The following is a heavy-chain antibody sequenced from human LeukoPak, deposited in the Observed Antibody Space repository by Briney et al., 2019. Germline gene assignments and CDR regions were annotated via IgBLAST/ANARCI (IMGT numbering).Heavy chain of an antibody. CDR3: ARSYWGLTYYYMDV. CDR1: GGSISSHY. D-gene: IGHD7-27*01. Sequence: SETLSLTCTVSGGSISSHYWSWIRQPPGKGLEWIGYIYTSGSTNYNPSLKSRVTISVDTSKNQFSLKLSSVTAADTAVYYCARSYWGLTYYYMDVWGKGTTVTVSS. J-gene: IGHJ6*03. CDR2: IYTSGST. V-gene: IGHV4-4*09.